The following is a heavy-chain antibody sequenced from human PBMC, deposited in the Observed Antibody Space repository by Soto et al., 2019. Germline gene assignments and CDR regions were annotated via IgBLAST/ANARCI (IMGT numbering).Heavy chain of an antibody. J-gene: IGHJ4*02. CDR3: ARGYDSSGYPGY. CDR2: IYHSGST. CDR1: GYSISSGYY. Sequence: PSETLSLTCAVSGYSISSGYYWGWIRQPPGKGLEWIGSIYHSGSTYYNPSLKSRVTISVDTSKNQFSLKLSSVTAADTAVYYCARGYDSSGYPGYWGQGTLVTVS. D-gene: IGHD3-22*01. V-gene: IGHV4-38-2*01.